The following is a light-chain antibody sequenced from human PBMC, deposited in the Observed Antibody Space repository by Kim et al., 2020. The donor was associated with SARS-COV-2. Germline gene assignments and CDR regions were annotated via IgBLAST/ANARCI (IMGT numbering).Light chain of an antibody. CDR3: QQGYDTPPT. V-gene: IGKV1-39*01. CDR1: QGISKY. J-gene: IGKJ1*01. Sequence: ASVGDRVAFNCRASQGISKYLNWYQQKPGRAPKFLIYDASTLESGVPSRFSGSGSGTDFTLTINGLHPEDFGTYYCQQGYDTPPTFGQGTKVDIK. CDR2: DAS.